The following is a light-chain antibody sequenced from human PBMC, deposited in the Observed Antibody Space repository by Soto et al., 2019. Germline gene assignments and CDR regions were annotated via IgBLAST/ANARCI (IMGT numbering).Light chain of an antibody. CDR3: QQSYSTLSIT. CDR1: QSISSW. J-gene: IGKJ5*01. Sequence: DIQMTQSPSTLSASVGDRVTITCRASQSISSWLAWYQQKPGKAPKLLIYDASSLESGVPSRFSGSGSGTEFTLTISSLQPDDFATYYCQQSYSTLSITFGQGTRLEIK. CDR2: DAS. V-gene: IGKV1-5*01.